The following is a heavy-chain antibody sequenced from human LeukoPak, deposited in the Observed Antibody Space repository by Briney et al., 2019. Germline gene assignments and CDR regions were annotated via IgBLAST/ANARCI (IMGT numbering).Heavy chain of an antibody. CDR3: AEDYCDFWSGGYYYYYGMDV. V-gene: IGHV3-30*18. J-gene: IGHJ6*02. Sequence: PGGSLRLSCAASGFTFSSYVMHWVRQAPGKGLEWVAVISYDGGNKYYADSVKGRFTISRDNSKNTLYLQMNSLRSDDTAVYYCAEDYCDFWSGGYYYYYGMDVWGQGTTVTVSS. CDR1: GFTFSSYV. CDR2: ISYDGGNK. D-gene: IGHD3-3*01.